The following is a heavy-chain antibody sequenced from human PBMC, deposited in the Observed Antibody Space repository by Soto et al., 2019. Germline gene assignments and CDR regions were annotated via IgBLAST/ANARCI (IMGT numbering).Heavy chain of an antibody. Sequence: GGSLRLSCAASGFTFSDYAMHWVRQAPGKGLEWVAVVSHDGGNTHYVDSVKGRFTISRDSSKNTVSLEMTSLRAEDTAVYYCAKGGRQWLVTSDFNYWGQGALVTVSS. CDR1: GFTFSDYA. V-gene: IGHV3-30*18. D-gene: IGHD6-19*01. CDR3: AKGGRQWLVTSDFNY. J-gene: IGHJ4*02. CDR2: VSHDGGNT.